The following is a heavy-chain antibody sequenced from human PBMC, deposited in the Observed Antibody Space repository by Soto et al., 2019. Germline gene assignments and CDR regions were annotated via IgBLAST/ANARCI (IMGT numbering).Heavy chain of an antibody. CDR2: IYYSGST. Sequence: SETLSLTCTVSGGSISSYYWSWIRQPPGKGLEWIGYIYYSGSTNYNPSLKSRVTISVDTSKNQFSLKLSSVTAADTAVYYCARVVNRYCSGGSCYSSFGWFDPWGQGTLVTVSS. D-gene: IGHD2-15*01. V-gene: IGHV4-59*01. CDR3: ARVVNRYCSGGSCYSSFGWFDP. CDR1: GGSISSYY. J-gene: IGHJ5*02.